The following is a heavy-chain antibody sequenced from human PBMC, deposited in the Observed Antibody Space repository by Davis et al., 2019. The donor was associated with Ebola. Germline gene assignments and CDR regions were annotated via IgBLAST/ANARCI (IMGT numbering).Heavy chain of an antibody. CDR2: IIPIFGTA. Sequence: SVKVSCKASGGTFSSYAISWVRQAPGQGLEWMGGIIPIFGTANYAQKFQGRVTITADKSTSTAYMELSSLRSEDTAVYYCARRPVRITIFGVDEDYYFDYWGQGTLVTVSS. CDR1: GGTFSSYA. D-gene: IGHD3-3*01. V-gene: IGHV1-69*06. J-gene: IGHJ4*02. CDR3: ARRPVRITIFGVDEDYYFDY.